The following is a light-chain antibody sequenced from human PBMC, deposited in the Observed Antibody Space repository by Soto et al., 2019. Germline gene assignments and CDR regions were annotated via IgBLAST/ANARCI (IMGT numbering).Light chain of an antibody. CDR2: KAS. V-gene: IGKV1-5*03. J-gene: IGKJ1*01. CDR3: QQYNSYPWT. Sequence: DIQMTQSPSTLSASVGDRVTITCRASQSISSWLAWYQQKPGKAPKLLIYKASSLESGVPSRFIGSGSGTEFTLTFSSLQPDDFASYYCQQYNSYPWTFGLGTKVEIK. CDR1: QSISSW.